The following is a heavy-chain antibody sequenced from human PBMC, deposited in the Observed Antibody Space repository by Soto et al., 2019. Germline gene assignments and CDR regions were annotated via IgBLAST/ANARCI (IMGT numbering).Heavy chain of an antibody. V-gene: IGHV3-23*01. CDR2: ISGSGGST. D-gene: IGHD1-7*01. CDR3: AKGLSMEGIPGTTIPSDY. Sequence: GSLRLSCAASGFTFSSYAMSWVRQAPGKGLEWVSAISGSGGSTYYADSVKGRFTISRDNSKNTLYLQMNSLRAEDTAVYYCAKGLSMEGIPGTTIPSDYCGQGTLVTVSS. J-gene: IGHJ4*02. CDR1: GFTFSSYA.